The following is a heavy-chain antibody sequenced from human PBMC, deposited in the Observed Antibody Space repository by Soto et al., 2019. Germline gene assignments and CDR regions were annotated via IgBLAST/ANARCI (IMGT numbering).Heavy chain of an antibody. CDR1: GFTFSSYS. CDR2: ISSSSSYI. J-gene: IGHJ4*02. CDR3: ATDYYDSIN. Sequence: EVQLVESGGGLVKPGGYLRLSCAASGFTFSSYSMTWVRQAPGKGLEWVSSISSSSSYIYYADSVKGRFTISRDNSKNSLYLQMNSLRAEDTAVYYCATDYYDSINWGQGTLVTVSS. V-gene: IGHV3-21*01. D-gene: IGHD3-22*01.